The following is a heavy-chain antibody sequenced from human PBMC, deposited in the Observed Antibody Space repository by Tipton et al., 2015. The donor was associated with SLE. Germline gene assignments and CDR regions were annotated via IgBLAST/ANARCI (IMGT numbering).Heavy chain of an antibody. D-gene: IGHD1-7*01. CDR1: GFTFSNAW. J-gene: IGHJ4*02. Sequence: AVSGFTFSNAWMTWVRQAPGKGLEWVGHIKSKTDGGTTHYAGTVKGRFTISRDDSKNTLYLQMNSLKTEDTALYYCTTDRTGATEDWGQGTLVTVSS. CDR2: IKSKTDGGTT. CDR3: TTDRTGATED. V-gene: IGHV3-15*01.